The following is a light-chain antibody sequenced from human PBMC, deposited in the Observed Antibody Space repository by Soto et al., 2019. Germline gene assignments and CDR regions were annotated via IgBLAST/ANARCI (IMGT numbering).Light chain of an antibody. CDR2: EDT. V-gene: IGLV2-23*01. Sequence: QSVLTQPASVSGSPGQSIAISCTGTSSDVGSYNLVSWYQQHPGKAPKLMIYEDTKRPSGVSDRFSGSKSGNTASLTISGLKAEDEADYYCCSYATSSTYVFGSGTLVTVL. CDR3: CSYATSSTYV. CDR1: SSDVGSYNL. J-gene: IGLJ1*01.